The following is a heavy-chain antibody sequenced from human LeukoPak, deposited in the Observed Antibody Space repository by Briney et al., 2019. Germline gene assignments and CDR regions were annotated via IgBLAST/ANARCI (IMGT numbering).Heavy chain of an antibody. V-gene: IGHV3-48*01. D-gene: IGHD4-17*01. Sequence: GGSLRLSCAASGFTFSSYTMNWVRQAPGKRLEWVSSISSSTSTIHYADSVKGRFTIFRDNAKNSLYLQMNSLRAEDTAVYFCAGDYYGDYYFDYWGQGTLVTVSS. J-gene: IGHJ4*02. CDR1: GFTFSSYT. CDR2: ISSSTSTI. CDR3: AGDYYGDYYFDY.